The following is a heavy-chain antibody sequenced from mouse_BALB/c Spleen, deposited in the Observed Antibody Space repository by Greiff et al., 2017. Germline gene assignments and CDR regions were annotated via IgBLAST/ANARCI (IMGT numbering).Heavy chain of an antibody. CDR3: ASPHYYGSSYVWTWFAY. D-gene: IGHD1-1*01. CDR1: GFSLTSYG. J-gene: IGHJ3*01. CDR2: IWSGGST. Sequence: VKLQESGPGLVQPSQSLSITCTVSGFSLTSYGVHWVRQSPGKGLEWLGVIWSGGSTDYNAAFISRLSISKDNSKSQVFFKMNSLQANDTAIYYCASPHYYGSSYVWTWFAYWGQGTLVTVSA. V-gene: IGHV2-2*02.